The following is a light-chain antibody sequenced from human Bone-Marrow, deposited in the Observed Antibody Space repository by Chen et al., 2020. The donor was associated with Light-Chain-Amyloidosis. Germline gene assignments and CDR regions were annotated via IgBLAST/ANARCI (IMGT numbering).Light chain of an antibody. Sequence: SYELTQPPSVSVSPGQTARITCSGDDLPTKYAYWYQQKPGQAPVLVIHRDTERPSGISERFSGSRAGTTATLTIRGVQAEYEADYHCQSADSSGTYEVIFGGGTKLTVL. J-gene: IGLJ2*01. CDR1: DLPTKY. CDR3: QSADSSGTYEVI. CDR2: RDT. V-gene: IGLV3-25*03.